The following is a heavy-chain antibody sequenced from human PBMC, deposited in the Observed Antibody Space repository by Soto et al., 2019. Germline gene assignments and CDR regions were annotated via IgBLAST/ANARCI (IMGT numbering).Heavy chain of an antibody. Sequence: SETLSLTCTVSGGSISSSSYYWGWIRQPPGKGLEWIGSIYYSGSTYYNPSLKSRVTISVDTSKNQFSLKLSSVTAADTAVYYCARHLSGIKATIFGVVIGVYGMDVWGQGTTVTVSS. D-gene: IGHD3-3*01. CDR1: GGSISSSSYY. V-gene: IGHV4-39*01. CDR3: ARHLSGIKATIFGVVIGVYGMDV. CDR2: IYYSGST. J-gene: IGHJ6*02.